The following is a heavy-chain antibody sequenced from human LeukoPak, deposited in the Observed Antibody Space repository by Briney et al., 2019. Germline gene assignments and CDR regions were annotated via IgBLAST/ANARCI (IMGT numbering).Heavy chain of an antibody. V-gene: IGHV1-69*13. Sequence: TVKVSCKASGGTFSSYAISWVRQAPGQGLEWMGGIIPIFGTANYAQKFQGRVTITADESTSTAYMELSSLRSEDAAVYYCARTEYYDFWSGLSWFDPWGQGTLVTVSS. CDR2: IIPIFGTA. J-gene: IGHJ5*02. CDR3: ARTEYYDFWSGLSWFDP. D-gene: IGHD3-3*01. CDR1: GGTFSSYA.